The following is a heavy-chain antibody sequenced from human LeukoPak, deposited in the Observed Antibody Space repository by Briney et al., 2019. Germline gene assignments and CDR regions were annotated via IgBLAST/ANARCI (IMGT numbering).Heavy chain of an antibody. CDR2: IRYDGSNK. V-gene: IGHV3-30*02. CDR1: GFTFSSYG. D-gene: IGHD6-13*01. CDR3: AKDALAAANGAFDI. J-gene: IGHJ3*02. Sequence: GGSLRLSCAASGFTFSSYGMHWVRQAPGKGLEWVAFIRYDGSNKYYADSVKGRFTISRDNSKNTLYLQMNSLRAEDTAVYYCAKDALAAANGAFDIWDQGTMVTVSS.